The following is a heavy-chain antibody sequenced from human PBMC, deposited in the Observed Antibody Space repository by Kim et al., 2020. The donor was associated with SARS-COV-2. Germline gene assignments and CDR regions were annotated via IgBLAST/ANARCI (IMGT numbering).Heavy chain of an antibody. Sequence: SETLSLTCTVSGGSISGYYWSWIRQPPGKGLEWIGSIYYSGRSNYKPSLNSRVTISVDTSKNQFSLKLSSVTAADTAVYYCARLLSGGYSGYDYYYYYGMDVWGQGTSVTVSS. CDR2: IYYSGRS. CDR3: ARLLSGGYSGYDYYYYYGMDV. V-gene: IGHV4-59*08. J-gene: IGHJ6*02. D-gene: IGHD5-12*01. CDR1: GGSISGYY.